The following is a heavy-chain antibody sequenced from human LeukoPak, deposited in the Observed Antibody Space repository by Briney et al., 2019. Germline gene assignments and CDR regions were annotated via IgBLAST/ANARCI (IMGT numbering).Heavy chain of an antibody. J-gene: IGHJ4*02. Sequence: ASEKVSCKASGYTFTGYYMHWVRQAPGQGLEWMGRINPNSGGTNYAQKFQGRVTMTRDTSISTAYMELSRLRSDDTAVYYCARGSRYYYGSGSYLWGQGTLVTVSS. V-gene: IGHV1-2*06. D-gene: IGHD3-10*01. CDR1: GYTFTGYY. CDR3: ARGSRYYYGSGSYL. CDR2: INPNSGGT.